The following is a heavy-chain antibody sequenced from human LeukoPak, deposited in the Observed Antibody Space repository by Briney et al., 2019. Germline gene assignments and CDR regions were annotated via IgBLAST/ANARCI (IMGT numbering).Heavy chain of an antibody. D-gene: IGHD5-12*01. J-gene: IGHJ4*02. CDR3: AREGYGLYYFDY. Sequence: GGSLRLSCAASGFTVSSNYMSWVRQAPGKGLEWVSVIYSGGSTYYADSVKGRLTISRDNSKNTLYLQMNSLRAEDTAVYYCAREGYGLYYFDYWGQGTLVTVSS. CDR2: IYSGGST. CDR1: GFTVSSNY. V-gene: IGHV3-66*01.